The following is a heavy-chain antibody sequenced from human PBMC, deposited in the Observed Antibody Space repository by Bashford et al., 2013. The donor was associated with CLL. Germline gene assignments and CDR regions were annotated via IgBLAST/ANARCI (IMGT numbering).Heavy chain of an antibody. CDR1: GYTFTDYY. Sequence: ASVKVSCKASGYTFTDYYIHWVRQAPGQGLEWMGWMSPESGGTKYTQKFQGWITMSRDRAINTAYLEVTGLKSDDTAVYYCARSRFSGYDAPYMFYYGLDVWGQGTTVTVSS. CDR3: ARSRFSGYDAPYMFYYGLDV. V-gene: IGHV1-2*04. D-gene: IGHD5-12*01. J-gene: IGHJ6*02. CDR2: MSPESGGT.